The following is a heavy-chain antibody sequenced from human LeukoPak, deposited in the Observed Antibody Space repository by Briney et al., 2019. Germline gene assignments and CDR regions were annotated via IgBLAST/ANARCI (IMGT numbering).Heavy chain of an antibody. CDR2: ISGSGGST. J-gene: IGHJ6*03. V-gene: IGHV3-23*01. CDR1: GFPFSSYA. D-gene: IGHD1-1*01. Sequence: GGSLRLSCAASGFPFSSYAMSWVRQAPGKGLEWVSAISGSGGSTYYADSVKGRFTIPRDNAKNSLYLQMNSLRAEDTAVYYCARDGTGTSYYYYYYYMDVWGKGTTVTVSS. CDR3: ARDGTGTSYYYYYYYMDV.